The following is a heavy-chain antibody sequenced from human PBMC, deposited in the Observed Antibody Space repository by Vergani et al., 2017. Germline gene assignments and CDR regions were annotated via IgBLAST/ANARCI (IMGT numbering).Heavy chain of an antibody. CDR3: ARGETGTTGGGYYYYGMDV. V-gene: IGHV3-13*01. J-gene: IGHJ6*02. Sequence: EVQLVESGGGLVQPGGSLRLSCAASGFTFSSYDMHWVRQATGKGLEWVSAIGTAGDTYYPGSVKGRFTISRENAKNSLYLQMNSLRAGDMAVYYCARGETGTTGGGYYYYGMDVWSQGTTVTVSS. CDR1: GFTFSSYD. D-gene: IGHD1-1*01. CDR2: IGTAGDT.